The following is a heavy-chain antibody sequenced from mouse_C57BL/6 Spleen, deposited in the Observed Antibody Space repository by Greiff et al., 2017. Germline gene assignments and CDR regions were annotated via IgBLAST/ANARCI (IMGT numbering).Heavy chain of an antibody. CDR1: GFTFSSYG. J-gene: IGHJ3*01. Sequence: EVMLVESGGDLVKPGGSLKLSCAASGFTFSSYGMSWVRQTPDKRLEWVATISSGGSYTYYPDSVKGRFTISRDNAKNTLYLQMSSLKSEDTAMYYCAREALYDYDWFAYWGQGTLVTVSA. V-gene: IGHV5-6*01. D-gene: IGHD2-4*01. CDR3: AREALYDYDWFAY. CDR2: ISSGGSYT.